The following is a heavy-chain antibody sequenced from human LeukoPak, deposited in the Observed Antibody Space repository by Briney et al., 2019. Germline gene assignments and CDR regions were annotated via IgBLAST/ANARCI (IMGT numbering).Heavy chain of an antibody. D-gene: IGHD3-22*01. CDR2: ISWNSGSI. CDR1: GFTFDDYA. J-gene: IGHJ4*02. CDR3: AKDSVVYYYDSSGIEY. V-gene: IGHV3-9*01. Sequence: PGGSLRLSCAASGFTFDDYAMHWVRQAPGKGLEWVSGISWNSGSIGYADSVKGRFTISRDNSKNTLYLQMNSLRAEDTAVYYCAKDSVVYYYDSSGIEYWGQGTLVTVSS.